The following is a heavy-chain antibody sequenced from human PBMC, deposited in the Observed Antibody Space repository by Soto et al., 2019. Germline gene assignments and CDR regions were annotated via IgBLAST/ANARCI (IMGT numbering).Heavy chain of an antibody. CDR1: GGSISSYY. CDR2: IYYSGST. J-gene: IGHJ4*02. CDR3: ARVGHGDYEFDY. V-gene: IGHV4-59*01. D-gene: IGHD4-17*01. Sequence: SETLSLTCTASGGSISSYYWSWIRQPPGKGLEWIGYIYYSGSTNYNPSLKSRVTISVDTSKNQFSLKLSSVTAADTAVYYCARVGHGDYEFDYWGQGTLVTVSS.